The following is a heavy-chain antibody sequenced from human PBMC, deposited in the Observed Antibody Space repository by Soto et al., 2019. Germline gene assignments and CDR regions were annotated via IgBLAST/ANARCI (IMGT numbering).Heavy chain of an antibody. CDR1: VFTFRNAW. V-gene: IGHV3-15*01. D-gene: IGHD5-18*01. Sequence: WGSLRVSSASSVFTFRNAWMSWVRQAPGKGLEWVGRIKIKTDGGTTDYAAPVKGRFTISRDDSKNTLYLQINSLKTEDTAVYYCTTVDTGMVPYWGQGTLVTVSS. CDR2: IKIKTDGGTT. CDR3: TTVDTGMVPY. J-gene: IGHJ4*02.